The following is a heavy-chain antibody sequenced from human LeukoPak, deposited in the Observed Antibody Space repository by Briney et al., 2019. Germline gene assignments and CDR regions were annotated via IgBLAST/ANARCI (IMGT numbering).Heavy chain of an antibody. Sequence: GRSLTLPCAASGLTFSSYGMHWDRQAPGKGLEWVAVISYDGSNKYYADSVKGRFTISRDNSQNTLYLQMNSLRAEDTAVYYCAKEFGELFANVYYYYGMDVWGKGTTVTVSS. CDR1: GLTFSSYG. CDR2: ISYDGSNK. D-gene: IGHD3-10*01. CDR3: AKEFGELFANVYYYYGMDV. V-gene: IGHV3-30*18. J-gene: IGHJ6*04.